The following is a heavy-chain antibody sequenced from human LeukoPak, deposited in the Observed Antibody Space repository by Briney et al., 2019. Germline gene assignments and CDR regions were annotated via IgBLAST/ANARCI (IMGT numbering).Heavy chain of an antibody. V-gene: IGHV1-69*04. Sequence: SVKVSCKASGGTFSSYAISWVRQAPGQGLEWMGRIIPILGIANYAQKFQGRVTITADKSTSTAYMELSSLRSEDTAVYYCARPSRDGYNFPFDYWGQGTLVTVSS. CDR1: GGTFSSYA. J-gene: IGHJ4*02. CDR2: IIPILGIA. D-gene: IGHD5-24*01. CDR3: ARPSRDGYNFPFDY.